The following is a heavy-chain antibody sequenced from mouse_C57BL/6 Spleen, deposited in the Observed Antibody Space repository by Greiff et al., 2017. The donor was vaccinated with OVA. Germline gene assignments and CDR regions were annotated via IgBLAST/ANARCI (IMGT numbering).Heavy chain of an antibody. J-gene: IGHJ1*03. Sequence: EVQLVESEGGLVQPGSSMKLSCTASGFTFSDYYMAWVRQVPEKGLEWVANINYDGSSTYYLDSLKSRFIISRDNAKNILYLQMSSLKSEDTATYYCARGTGTILGYWYFDVWGTGTTVTVSS. CDR1: GFTFSDYY. CDR2: INYDGSST. D-gene: IGHD4-1*01. CDR3: ARGTGTILGYWYFDV. V-gene: IGHV5-16*01.